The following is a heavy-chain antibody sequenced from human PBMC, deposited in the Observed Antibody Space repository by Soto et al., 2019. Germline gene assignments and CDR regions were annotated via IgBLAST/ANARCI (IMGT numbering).Heavy chain of an antibody. Sequence: QVQLQESGTGLVKPSQTLSLTCTVSGAAIDSGSYYWSWIRQHPGKGLEWIGYIYNRGSAYYNPSLNSRVTISLDTSDNLFSLNLRSVTAADTAVYYCATVVGGNSNWFVAWGQGSLVTVSS. CDR2: IYNRGSA. J-gene: IGHJ5*02. D-gene: IGHD2-21*02. CDR3: ATVVGGNSNWFVA. CDR1: GAAIDSGSYY. V-gene: IGHV4-31*03.